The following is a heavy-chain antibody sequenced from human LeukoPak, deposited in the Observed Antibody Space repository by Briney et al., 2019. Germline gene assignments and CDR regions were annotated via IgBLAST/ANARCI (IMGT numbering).Heavy chain of an antibody. CDR3: ARAGNMGSGWYRDY. CDR1: GGTFSGYY. J-gene: IGHJ4*02. D-gene: IGHD6-19*01. Sequence: SESLSLTCAVYGGTFSGYYWSWIRQPPGKGLEWIGEINHSGSTNYNPSLESRVTISVDTSKNQFSLKLSSVTAADRAVYYCARAGNMGSGWYRDYWGQGTLVTVSS. CDR2: INHSGST. V-gene: IGHV4-34*01.